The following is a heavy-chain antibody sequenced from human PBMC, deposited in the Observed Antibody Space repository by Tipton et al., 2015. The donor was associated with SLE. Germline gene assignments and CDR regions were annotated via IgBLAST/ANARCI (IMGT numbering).Heavy chain of an antibody. CDR3: ARVGSWYGIDS. CDR1: GGSFSGYY. CDR2: INRSGST. D-gene: IGHD6-13*01. J-gene: IGHJ4*02. V-gene: IGHV4-34*01. Sequence: AGLVKPSETLSLTCDVYGGSFSGYYWSWIRQSPGKGLEWIGEINRSGSTKYNPSLKSRVDMSLDTSKSQFSLKLTSVTVADSAVYYCARVGSWYGIDSWGPGTLVSVSS.